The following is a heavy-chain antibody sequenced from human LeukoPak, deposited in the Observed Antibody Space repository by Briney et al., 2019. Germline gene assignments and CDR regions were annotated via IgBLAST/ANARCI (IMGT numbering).Heavy chain of an antibody. CDR3: ARARIAAAGNRYYYYYYGMDV. CDR1: GGSFSGYY. V-gene: IGHV4-34*01. Sequence: SETLSLTCAVYGGSFSGYYWSWIRQPPGKGLEWIGEINHSGSTNYNPSLKSRVTISVDTSKNQFSLKLSSVTAADTAVYYCARARIAAAGNRYYYYYYGMDVWGQGTTVTVSS. J-gene: IGHJ6*02. D-gene: IGHD6-13*01. CDR2: INHSGST.